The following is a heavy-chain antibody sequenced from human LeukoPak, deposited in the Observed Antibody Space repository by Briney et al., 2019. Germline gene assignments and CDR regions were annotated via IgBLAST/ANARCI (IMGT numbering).Heavy chain of an antibody. J-gene: IGHJ5*02. Sequence: GGALRLSCAASGFTFSNYPMSWVPQAPGKGLERFSAISGSGGSTYYADSVKGRFTISRDNSKNTLYLQMNSLRAEDTAVYYCAKDGGSSSSGWFDPWGQGTLVTVSS. CDR1: GFTFSNYP. D-gene: IGHD6-13*01. CDR3: AKDGGSSSSGWFDP. CDR2: ISGSGGST. V-gene: IGHV3-23*01.